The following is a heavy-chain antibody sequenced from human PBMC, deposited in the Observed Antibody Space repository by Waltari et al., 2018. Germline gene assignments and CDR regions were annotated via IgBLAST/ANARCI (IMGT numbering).Heavy chain of an antibody. CDR3: ARVPSYYDILTGYYPDAFDI. D-gene: IGHD3-9*01. Sequence: VQLQESGPGLVKPSETLSLTCTVSGGSISSYYWSWIRQPPGKGLEWIGYIYYSGSTNYNPSLKSRVTISVDTSKNQFSLKLSSVTAADTAVYYCARVPSYYDILTGYYPDAFDIWGQGTMVTVSS. V-gene: IGHV4-59*01. J-gene: IGHJ3*02. CDR2: IYYSGST. CDR1: GGSISSYY.